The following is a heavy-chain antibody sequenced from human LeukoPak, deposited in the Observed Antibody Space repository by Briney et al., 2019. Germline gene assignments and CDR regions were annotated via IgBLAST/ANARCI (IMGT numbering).Heavy chain of an antibody. CDR3: AKEYPYYCDY. V-gene: IGHV3-30*18. CDR1: GFSFSNYG. CDR2: ISYDGSNK. D-gene: IGHD2-2*01. J-gene: IGHJ4*02. Sequence: GGSLRLSCAASGFSFSNYGMHWVRQAPGKGLEWVAVISYDGSNKHYVDSVKGRFTISRDNSKNTLYLQMNSLRAEDTAVYYCAKEYPYYCDYWGQGTLVTVSS.